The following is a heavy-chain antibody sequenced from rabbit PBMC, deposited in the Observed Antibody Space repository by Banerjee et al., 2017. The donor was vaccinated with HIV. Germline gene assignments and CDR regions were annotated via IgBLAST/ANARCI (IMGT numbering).Heavy chain of an antibody. J-gene: IGHJ6*01. CDR1: GFSFSSSYW. D-gene: IGHD6-1*01. V-gene: IGHV1S45*01. Sequence: QEQLEESGGDLVKPEGSLTLTCTASGFSFSSSYWICWVRQAPGKGLEWIACSDVGSSGSTYYASWAKGRFTISKTSSTTVTLQMTSLTAADTATYFCARNSYGVIAYGYARYGMDLWGPATLVTVS. CDR2: SDVGSSGST. CDR3: ARNSYGVIAYGYARYGMDL.